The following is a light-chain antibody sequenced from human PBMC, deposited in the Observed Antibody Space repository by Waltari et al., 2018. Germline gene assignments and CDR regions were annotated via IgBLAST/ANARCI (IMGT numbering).Light chain of an antibody. CDR2: AAS. CDR3: LQIYRTPYT. Sequence: IQMTQSPFSLSASVGASVTIPCRTSQSVSAYLNWYQQKPGTAPKLLIYAASSLHSGVPSRFSGFGSGSGTDFTLTITSLQPEDFATYYCLQIYRTPYTFGQGTKLEIE. V-gene: IGKV1-39*01. CDR1: QSVSAY. J-gene: IGKJ2*01.